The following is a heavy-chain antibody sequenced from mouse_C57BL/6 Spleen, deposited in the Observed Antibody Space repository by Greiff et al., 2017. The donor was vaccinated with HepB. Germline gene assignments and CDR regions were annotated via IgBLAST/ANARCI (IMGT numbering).Heavy chain of an antibody. CDR1: GFTFSSYG. CDR2: ISSGGSYT. Sequence: EVNVVESGGDLVKPGGSLKLSCAASGFTFSSYGMSWVRQTPDKRLEWVATISSGGSYTYYPDSVKGRFTISRDNAKNTLYLQMSSLKSEDTAMYYCARHDDYGGYAYWGQGTLVTVSA. CDR3: ARHDDYGGYAY. D-gene: IGHD2-4*01. J-gene: IGHJ3*01. V-gene: IGHV5-6*01.